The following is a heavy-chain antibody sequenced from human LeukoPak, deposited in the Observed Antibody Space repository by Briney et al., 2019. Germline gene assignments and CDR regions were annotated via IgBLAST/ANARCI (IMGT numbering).Heavy chain of an antibody. CDR2: INWNGGST. J-gene: IGHJ4*02. Sequence: GGSLRLSCAASGFTFDDYGMSWVRQAPGKGLEWVSGINWNGGSTGYADSVKGRFTISRDNSKNTLYLQMSSLRGEDTAVYYCTKGGYSTGWLSHDYWGQGTLVTVSS. D-gene: IGHD6-19*01. V-gene: IGHV3-20*04. CDR1: GFTFDDYG. CDR3: TKGGYSTGWLSHDY.